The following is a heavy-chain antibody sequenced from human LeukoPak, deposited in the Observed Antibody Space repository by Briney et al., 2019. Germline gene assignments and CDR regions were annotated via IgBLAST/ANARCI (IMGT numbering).Heavy chain of an antibody. CDR3: ASHDYSNLRDKTNPPLDY. Sequence: GGSLRLSCAASGFTFNSYGMHWVRQAPGKGLEWVAFIRYDGTNTYYADSVKGRFTISRDNSKNTLYLQMNSLRAEDTAVYYCASHDYSNLRDKTNPPLDYWGQGTLVTVSS. D-gene: IGHD4-11*01. CDR1: GFTFNSYG. CDR2: IRYDGTNT. V-gene: IGHV3-30*02. J-gene: IGHJ4*02.